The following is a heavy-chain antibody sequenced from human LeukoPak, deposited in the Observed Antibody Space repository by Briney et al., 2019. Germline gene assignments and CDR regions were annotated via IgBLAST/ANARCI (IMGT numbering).Heavy chain of an antibody. Sequence: PGGSLRLSCAASGLTFSSYGMHWVRQAPGKGLEWVAVIWYDGSNKYYADSVKGRFTISRDNSKNTLYLQMNSLRAEDTAVYYCAKDGERYCSGGSCYSFFDYWGQGTLVTVSS. V-gene: IGHV3-33*06. CDR2: IWYDGSNK. CDR3: AKDGERYCSGGSCYSFFDY. J-gene: IGHJ4*02. CDR1: GLTFSSYG. D-gene: IGHD2-15*01.